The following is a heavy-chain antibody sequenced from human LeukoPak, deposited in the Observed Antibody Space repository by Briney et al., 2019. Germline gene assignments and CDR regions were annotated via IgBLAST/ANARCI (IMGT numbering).Heavy chain of an antibody. Sequence: ASVKVSCKASGCTFTGYYMHWVRQAPGQGLEWMGWINPNSGGTNYAQRFQGRVTMTRDTSISTAYMELSRLRSDDTAVYYCASGGDVVVVAATQLPDYWGQGTLVTVSS. CDR2: INPNSGGT. V-gene: IGHV1-2*02. CDR1: GCTFTGYY. D-gene: IGHD2-15*01. J-gene: IGHJ4*02. CDR3: ASGGDVVVVAATQLPDY.